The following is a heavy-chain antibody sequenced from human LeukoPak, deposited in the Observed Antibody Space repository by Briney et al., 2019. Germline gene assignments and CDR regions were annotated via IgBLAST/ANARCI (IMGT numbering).Heavy chain of an antibody. CDR3: ARDLAQSPDYMDV. V-gene: IGHV4-61*02. CDR2: IYTSGTT. J-gene: IGHJ6*03. Sequence: SETLSLTCTVSGGSISSSNYYWSWIRQPAGKGLEWIGRIYTSGTTNYNPSLKSRVTISVDTSKNQFSLKLSSVTAADTAVYYCARDLAQSPDYMDVWGKGTTVTVSS. CDR1: GGSISSSNYY.